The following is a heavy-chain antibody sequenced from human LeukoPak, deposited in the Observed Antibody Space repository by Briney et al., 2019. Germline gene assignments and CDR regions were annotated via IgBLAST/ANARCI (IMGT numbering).Heavy chain of an antibody. Sequence: ASVKVSCKASGYTFTSYDINWVRQATGQGLEWMGWMNPNSGNTGYAQKFQGRVTMNRNTFISTTYMGLSSLKSEATGVYYCAGMYSSLSSYYYYGMDVWGQGTTVTVSS. CDR2: MNPNSGNT. J-gene: IGHJ6*02. D-gene: IGHD6-13*01. V-gene: IGHV1-8*01. CDR3: AGMYSSLSSYYYYGMDV. CDR1: GYTFTSYD.